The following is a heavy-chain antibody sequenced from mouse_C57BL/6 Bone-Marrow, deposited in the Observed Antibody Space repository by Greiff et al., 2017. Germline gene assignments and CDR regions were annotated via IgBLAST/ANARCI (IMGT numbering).Heavy chain of an antibody. Sequence: EVQLVESGGGLVKPGGSLKLSCAASGFTFSSYAMSWVRQTPEKRLEWVATSSDGGSYTYYPENVKGRFTISRDNAKNNLYLQMSHLKSEDTAMYYCARDGEMDYWGQGTSVTVSS. V-gene: IGHV5-4*01. CDR3: ARDGEMDY. CDR1: GFTFSSYA. CDR2: SSDGGSYT. J-gene: IGHJ4*01.